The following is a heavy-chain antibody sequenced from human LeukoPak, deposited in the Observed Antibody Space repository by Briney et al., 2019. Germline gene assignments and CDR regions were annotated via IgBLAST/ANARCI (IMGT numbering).Heavy chain of an antibody. Sequence: PGRSLRLSCAASGFSFSSYGMYWVRQAPGKGLEWVGRIKSKTDGGTTDYAAPVKGRFTISRDDSKNTLYLQMNSLKTEDTAVYYCTTDLVYSTIVDYWGQGTLVTVSS. CDR3: TTDLVYSTIVDY. CDR1: GFSFSSYG. CDR2: IKSKTDGGTT. V-gene: IGHV3-15*01. J-gene: IGHJ4*02. D-gene: IGHD2-8*01.